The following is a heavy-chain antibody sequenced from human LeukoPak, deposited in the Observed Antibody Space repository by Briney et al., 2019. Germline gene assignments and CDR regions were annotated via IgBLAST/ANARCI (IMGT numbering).Heavy chain of an antibody. D-gene: IGHD5-24*01. J-gene: IGHJ4*02. CDR3: AKVHLVTRWLQTYYFDY. V-gene: IGHV3-23*01. CDR1: GFTFSSYA. Sequence: GGSLRLSCAASGFTFSSYAMSWVRQAPGKGLEWVSAISGSGGSTYYADSVKGRFTISRDNSKNTLYLQMNSLRAEDTAVYYCAKVHLVTRWLQTYYFDYWGQGTLVTVSS. CDR2: ISGSGGST.